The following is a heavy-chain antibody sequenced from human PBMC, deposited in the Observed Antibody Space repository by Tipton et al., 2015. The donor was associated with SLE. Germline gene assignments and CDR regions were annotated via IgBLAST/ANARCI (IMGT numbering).Heavy chain of an antibody. J-gene: IGHJ6*02. D-gene: IGHD2-8*02. CDR2: IYFSGST. Sequence: TLSLTCTVSGGSISNHYLNWIRQPPGKGLEWIGYIYFSGSTDYNPSLKSRVTISLDTSKNQFSLKLSSVTAADTAVYYCARSPNKDCTGGVCFHGLDVWGQGTTVTVSS. CDR1: GGSISNHY. V-gene: IGHV4-59*11. CDR3: ARSPNKDCTGGVCFHGLDV.